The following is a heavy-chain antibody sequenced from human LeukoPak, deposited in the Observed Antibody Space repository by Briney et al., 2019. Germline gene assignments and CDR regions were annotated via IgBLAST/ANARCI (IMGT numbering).Heavy chain of an antibody. Sequence: GASVKVSCKASGGTFSSYAISWVRQAPGQGVEWMGGIIPIFGTANYAQKFQGRVTITADESTSTAYMELSSLRSEDTAVYYCARDGPYTIFAAGGYFDYWGQGTLVTVSS. CDR2: IIPIFGTA. V-gene: IGHV1-69*13. CDR3: ARDGPYTIFAAGGYFDY. J-gene: IGHJ4*02. D-gene: IGHD3-9*01. CDR1: GGTFSSYA.